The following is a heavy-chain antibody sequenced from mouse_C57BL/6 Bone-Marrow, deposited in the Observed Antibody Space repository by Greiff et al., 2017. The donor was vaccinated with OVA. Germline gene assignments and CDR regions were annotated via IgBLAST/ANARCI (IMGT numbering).Heavy chain of an antibody. CDR3: ARGGYYAYFDV. Sequence: QVQLQQPGAELVMPGASVKLSCKASGYTFTSYWMHWVKQRPGQGLEWIGEIDPSGSYTNYNQKFKGKSTLTVDKSSSTAYMQLSSLTSEDSAVYYCARGGYYAYFDVWGTGTTVTVSS. V-gene: IGHV1-69*01. CDR1: GYTFTSYW. D-gene: IGHD2-3*01. CDR2: IDPSGSYT. J-gene: IGHJ1*03.